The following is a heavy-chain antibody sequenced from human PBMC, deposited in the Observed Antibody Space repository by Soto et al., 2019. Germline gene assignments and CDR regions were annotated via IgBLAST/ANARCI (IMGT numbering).Heavy chain of an antibody. CDR3: VYNPLRQFGD. CDR1: GGTFSSYA. D-gene: IGHD1-1*01. J-gene: IGHJ4*02. CDR2: IIPIFGTA. V-gene: IGHV1-69*13. Sequence: SVKVSCKASGGTFSSYAISWVRQAPGQGLEWMGGIIPIFGTANYAQKFQGRVTITADESTSTAYMELSSLRSEDTAVYYCVYNPLRQFGDWGQGTLVTVSS.